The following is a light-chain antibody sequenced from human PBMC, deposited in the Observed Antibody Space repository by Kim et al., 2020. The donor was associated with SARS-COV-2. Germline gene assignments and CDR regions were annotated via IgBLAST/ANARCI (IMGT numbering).Light chain of an antibody. V-gene: IGKV3-20*01. CDR1: QSISSAF. J-gene: IGKJ4*02. Sequence: EIVMTQSPATLSLSPGETATLSCRASQSISSAFLAWYQQTPGQAPRLLMSGASIRATGIPDRFSGSGSGTDFTLTISRLETDDFAVYFCQQYGTTPRTFGGGTKVDIK. CDR3: QQYGTTPRT. CDR2: GAS.